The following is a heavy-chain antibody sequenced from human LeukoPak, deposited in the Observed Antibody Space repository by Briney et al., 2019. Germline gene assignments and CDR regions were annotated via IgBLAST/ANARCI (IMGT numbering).Heavy chain of an antibody. CDR2: IYHSGST. CDR1: GGSISSSSYY. V-gene: IGHV4-39*07. Sequence: PSETLSLTCTVSGGSISSSSYYWGWIRQPPGKGLEWIGSIYHSGSTYYNPSLKSRVTISVDTSKNQFSLKLSSVTAADTAVYYCARRIMITSMGYFDYWGQGTLVTVSS. CDR3: ARRIMITSMGYFDY. J-gene: IGHJ4*02. D-gene: IGHD3-16*01.